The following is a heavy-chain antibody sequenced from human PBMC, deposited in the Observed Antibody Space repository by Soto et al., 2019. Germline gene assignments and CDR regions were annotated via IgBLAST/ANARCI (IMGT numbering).Heavy chain of an antibody. CDR2: IIPIYGTA. CDR1: GGSINNYA. J-gene: IGHJ4*02. V-gene: IGHV1-69*01. Sequence: QVQLVQSGAEVRKPGSSVKVSCKAFGGSINNYALTWVRQAPGQGLEWMGGIIPIYGTANYAQKFRVRVTLTADEDTSTAYMELSSLRYEDTAVYYCARGSGSDYGDFGGLYDSWGQGTLVTVSS. D-gene: IGHD4-17*01. CDR3: ARGSGSDYGDFGGLYDS.